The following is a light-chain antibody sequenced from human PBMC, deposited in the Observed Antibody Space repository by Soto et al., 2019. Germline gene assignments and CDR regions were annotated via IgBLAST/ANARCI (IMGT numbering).Light chain of an antibody. J-gene: IGLJ3*02. CDR2: EGT. CDR1: SSDLGNYNL. CDR3: CSYAGSSSLV. Sequence: QSALTQPASVSGSPGQSITISCTGTSSDLGNYNLVSWYQQHPGKAPKLIIYEGTKRPSGVSNRFSVSKSGNTASLTISGLQAEDEADYYCCSYAGSSSLVFGGGTKVTVL. V-gene: IGLV2-23*01.